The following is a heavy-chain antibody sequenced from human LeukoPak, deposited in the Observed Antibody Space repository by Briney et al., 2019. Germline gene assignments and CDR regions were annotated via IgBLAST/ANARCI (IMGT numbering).Heavy chain of an antibody. CDR1: ALTFSNAW. CDR3: TRPSDDSSGSRFDY. V-gene: IGHV3-15*01. CDR2: IKSKTDDGTT. J-gene: IGHJ4*02. Sequence: GRSLRLSCAASALTFSNAWMSWVRHAPRKGLEWVGRIKSKTDDGTTDYAAPVKGRFTISRDNSNNRAFLQMNSLKTEDTAVYYCTRPSDDSSGSRFDYWGQGTLVTVSS. D-gene: IGHD3-22*01.